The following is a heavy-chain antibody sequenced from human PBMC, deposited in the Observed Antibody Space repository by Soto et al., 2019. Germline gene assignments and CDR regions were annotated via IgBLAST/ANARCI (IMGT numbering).Heavy chain of an antibody. CDR1: GFTFSSYA. D-gene: IGHD6-19*01. V-gene: IGHV3-23*01. CDR3: AKDRLSRIAVAGMGY. Sequence: PGESLKISCAASGFTFSSYAMSWVRQAPGKGLEWVSAISGSGGSTYYADSVKGRFTISRDNSKNTLYLQMNSLRAEDTAVYYCAKDRLSRIAVAGMGYWGQGTLVTVSS. CDR2: ISGSGGST. J-gene: IGHJ4*02.